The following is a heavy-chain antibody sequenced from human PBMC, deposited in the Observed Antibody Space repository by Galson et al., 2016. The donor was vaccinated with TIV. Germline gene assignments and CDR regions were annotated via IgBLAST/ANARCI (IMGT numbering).Heavy chain of an antibody. CDR3: AKVGISGYYPPSPTFFDF. V-gene: IGHV3-74*01. CDR1: GFTFSSYW. Sequence: SLRLSCAASGFTFSSYWMHWVRQAPGKGLVWVSRINSDGSSTTYADSLKGRFTVSRDNAKNTLYLQMNSLTTEDTAVYYCAKVGISGYYPPSPTFFDFWGQGTLVTVSS. D-gene: IGHD3-22*01. CDR2: INSDGSST. J-gene: IGHJ4*02.